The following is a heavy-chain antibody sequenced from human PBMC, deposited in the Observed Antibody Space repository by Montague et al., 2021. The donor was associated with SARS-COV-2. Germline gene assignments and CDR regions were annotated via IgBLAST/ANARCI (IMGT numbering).Heavy chain of an antibody. CDR3: ARMPVGSKYYFDF. Sequence: CAISGDSVASDVATWSWVGHSPSLGLQWVGGTYYMFKWYNDYAESVKSRITIDPDTSKHQFSLHLNSVTPEDTAVYYCARMPVGSKYYFDFWGQGTLVTVSS. CDR2: TYYMFKWYN. D-gene: IGHD4-11*01. J-gene: IGHJ4*02. V-gene: IGHV6-1*01. CDR1: GDSVASDVAT.